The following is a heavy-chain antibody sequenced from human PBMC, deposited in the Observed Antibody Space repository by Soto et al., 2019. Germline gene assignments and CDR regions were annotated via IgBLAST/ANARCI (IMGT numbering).Heavy chain of an antibody. Sequence: PSETRSLTCAVYGGSFSAYYWSWIRQHPGKGLEWIGEINQSVGTSYNPSLKSRVTISVYTSKSQFSLKLTSVTAADRAVYYCARGSVDTEASRGFYEYWGKGTTVIVSA. D-gene: IGHD3-22*01. V-gene: IGHV4-34*01. CDR3: ARGSVDTEASRGFYEY. CDR2: INQSVGT. CDR1: GGSFSAYY. J-gene: IGHJ6*04.